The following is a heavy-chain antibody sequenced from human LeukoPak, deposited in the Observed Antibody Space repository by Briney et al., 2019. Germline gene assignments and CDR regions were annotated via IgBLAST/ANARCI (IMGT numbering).Heavy chain of an antibody. Sequence: SETLSLTCTVSGVSISSYYWSWIRQPPGKGLEWIGYIYYSGSTNYNPSLKSRVTISVDTSKNQFSLKLSSVTAADTAVYYCARGNRFDYDHVAFDYWGQGTLVTVSS. D-gene: IGHD4-17*01. V-gene: IGHV4-59*01. CDR3: ARGNRFDYDHVAFDY. CDR1: GVSISSYY. J-gene: IGHJ4*02. CDR2: IYYSGST.